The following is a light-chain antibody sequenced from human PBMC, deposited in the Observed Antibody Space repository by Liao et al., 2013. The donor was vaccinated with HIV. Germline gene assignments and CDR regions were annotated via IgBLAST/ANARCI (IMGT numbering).Light chain of an antibody. V-gene: IGLV3-1*01. CDR1: KLGEKF. Sequence: SHELTQPPSVSVSPGQTASITCSGYKLGEKFICWYQQKAGQSPVLVIYQNTKRPSGIPERFSGSKSGNTATLTISGTQTMDEADYYCQAWDINTSFVFGTGTRVTVL. J-gene: IGLJ1*01. CDR2: QNT. CDR3: QAWDINTSFV.